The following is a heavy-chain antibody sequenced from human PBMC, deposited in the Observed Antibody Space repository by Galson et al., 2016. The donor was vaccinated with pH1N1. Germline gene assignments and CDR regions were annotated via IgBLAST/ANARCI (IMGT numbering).Heavy chain of an antibody. D-gene: IGHD1-1*01. J-gene: IGHJ6*02. CDR2: IIPIYGTA. V-gene: IGHV1-69*13. CDR3: ARPGRTETTKEGFAWGYGMDV. CDR1: GGSFAEYA. Sequence: SVKVSCKASGGSFAEYAVSWVRQAPGQGLEWMGRIIPIYGTANYAQKFQGRATITADEYTTTVYMELNSLISEDTAIYYCARPGRTETTKEGFAWGYGMDVWGQGTTVTVSS.